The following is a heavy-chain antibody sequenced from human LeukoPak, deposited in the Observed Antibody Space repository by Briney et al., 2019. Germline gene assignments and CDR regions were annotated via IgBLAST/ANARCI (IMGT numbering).Heavy chain of an antibody. CDR2: IIPIFGTA. V-gene: IGHV1-69*13. J-gene: IGHJ5*02. Sequence: ASVKVSCKAPGYTFTSYAISWVRQAPGQGLEWMGGIIPIFGTANYAQKFQGRVTITADESTSTAYMELSGLRSEDTAVYYCARGGGFCSGPSCYNWFDPWGQGTLVTVSS. CDR1: GYTFTSYA. D-gene: IGHD2-15*01. CDR3: ARGGGFCSGPSCYNWFDP.